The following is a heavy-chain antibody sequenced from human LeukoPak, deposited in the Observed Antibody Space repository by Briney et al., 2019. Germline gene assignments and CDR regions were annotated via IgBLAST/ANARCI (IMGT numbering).Heavy chain of an antibody. V-gene: IGHV3-23*01. CDR2: ISGAGGST. Sequence: GGSLRLSCAASGFTFSNYAMSWVRQAPGKGLEWISAISGAGGSTFYAGSVKGRFTISRDNSKNTLYLQMNSLRAEDTAIYYCARDIVVVPATRGGWFDPWGQGTLVTVSS. CDR1: GFTFSNYA. J-gene: IGHJ5*02. D-gene: IGHD2-2*01. CDR3: ARDIVVVPATRGGWFDP.